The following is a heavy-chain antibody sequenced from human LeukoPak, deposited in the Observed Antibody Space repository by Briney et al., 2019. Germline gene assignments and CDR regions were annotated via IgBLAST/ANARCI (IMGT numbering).Heavy chain of an antibody. Sequence: GESLKISCKGSGYTFTNYWIHWVRQMPGKGLEWMGNVYPGDSDTRYSPSFQGQVTISADKSITTSYLQWNSLKASDTAIYYCARQLDYGGFGAFGIWGQGTMVTVSS. CDR3: ARQLDYGGFGAFGI. V-gene: IGHV5-51*01. CDR2: VYPGDSDT. J-gene: IGHJ3*02. D-gene: IGHD4-23*01. CDR1: GYTFTNYW.